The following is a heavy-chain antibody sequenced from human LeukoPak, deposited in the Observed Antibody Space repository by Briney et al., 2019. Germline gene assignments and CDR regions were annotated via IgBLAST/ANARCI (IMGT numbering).Heavy chain of an antibody. CDR2: ISYDGSNK. CDR3: ARAGLYSGSGLDY. V-gene: IGHV3-30-3*01. CDR1: GFTFSSYA. D-gene: IGHD5-12*01. J-gene: IGHJ4*02. Sequence: GGSLRLSCAASGFTFSSYAMHWVRQAPGKGLEWVAVISYDGSNKYYADSVKGRFTISRDNSKNTLYLQMNSLRAEDTAVYYCARAGLYSGSGLDYWGQGTLVTVSS.